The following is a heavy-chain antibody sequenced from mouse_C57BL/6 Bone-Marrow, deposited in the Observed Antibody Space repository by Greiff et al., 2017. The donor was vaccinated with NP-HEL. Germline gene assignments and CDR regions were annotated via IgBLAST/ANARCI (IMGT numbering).Heavy chain of an antibody. CDR1: GFSLTSYG. CDR3: AKHNINYGNYEDAMDY. J-gene: IGHJ4*01. Sequence: VQLQESGPGLVAPSQSLSITCTVSGFSLTSYGVDWVRQPPGKGLEWLGVICGGGSTNYNSALMSRLSISKDNSKSQVFLKMNSLHTNDTSMYYCAKHNINYGNYEDAMDYWGQGTSVTVSS. V-gene: IGHV2-9*01. CDR2: ICGGGST. D-gene: IGHD2-1*01.